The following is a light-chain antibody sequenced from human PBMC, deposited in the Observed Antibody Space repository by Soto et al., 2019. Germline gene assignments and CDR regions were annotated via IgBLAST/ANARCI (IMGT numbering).Light chain of an antibody. V-gene: IGKV3-15*01. CDR1: QSVSNN. CDR2: GAS. J-gene: IGKJ4*01. Sequence: EIVMTQSPATLSVSLGERVTLSCRASQSVSNNLAWYQQKPGQAPRLLIYGASARATDVPARFSGSGSGTEFTLTISSLQSEDFAVYYCQQYNNWPPLTFGGGTKVDIK. CDR3: QQYNNWPPLT.